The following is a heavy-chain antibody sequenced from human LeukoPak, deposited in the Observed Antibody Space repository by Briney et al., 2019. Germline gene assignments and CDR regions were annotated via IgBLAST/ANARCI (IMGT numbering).Heavy chain of an antibody. CDR3: ARRGHGYGSPFDY. J-gene: IGHJ4*02. D-gene: IGHD5-18*01. CDR2: ISGSGGST. CDR1: GFTFSSYA. V-gene: IGHV3-23*01. Sequence: GGSLRLSCAASGFTFSSYAMSWVRQAPGKGLEWVSAISGSGGSTYYADSVKGRFTISRDNSKNTLDLQMNSLRAEDTAVYYCARRGHGYGSPFDYWGQGTLVTVSS.